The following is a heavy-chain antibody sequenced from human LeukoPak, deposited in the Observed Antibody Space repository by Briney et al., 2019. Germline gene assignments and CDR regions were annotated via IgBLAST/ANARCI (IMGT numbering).Heavy chain of an antibody. CDR1: VYTFTSYE. J-gene: IGHJ4*02. Sequence: ASVKVSCMASVYTFTSYEINRVRPATGQGVEWMGRMNPNSGNTGYAQKFQGRVTMTRNTSISTAYMELSSLRSEDTAVYYCARGDWELPYYFDSWGQGALVTVSS. V-gene: IGHV1-8*01. CDR2: MNPNSGNT. CDR3: ARGDWELPYYFDS. D-gene: IGHD1-26*01.